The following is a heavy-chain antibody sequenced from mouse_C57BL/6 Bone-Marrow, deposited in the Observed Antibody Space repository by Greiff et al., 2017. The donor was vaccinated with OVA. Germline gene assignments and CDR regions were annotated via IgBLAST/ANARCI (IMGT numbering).Heavy chain of an antibody. CDR1: GYTFTSYW. CDR3: ARRSYYGDAMDY. D-gene: IGHD1-1*01. CDR2: IDPSDSYT. V-gene: IGHV1-69*01. J-gene: IGHJ4*01. Sequence: VQLKQPGAELVMPGASVKLSCKASGYTFTSYWMHWVKQRPGQGLEWIGEIDPSDSYTNYNQKFKGKSTLTVDKSSSTAYMQLSSLTSEDSAVYYCARRSYYGDAMDYWGQGTSVTVSS.